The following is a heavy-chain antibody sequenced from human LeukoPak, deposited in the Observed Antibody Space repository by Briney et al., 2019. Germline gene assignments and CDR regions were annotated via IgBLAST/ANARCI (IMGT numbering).Heavy chain of an antibody. J-gene: IGHJ4*02. CDR1: GFTFSDFA. D-gene: IGHD6-19*01. CDR2: TFQGGGKI. Sequence: GGSLRLSCAASGFTFSDFAMIWVRQPPGKGLEWVSSTFQGGGKIHYADSVRGRFTISRDNSKLYLQMNSLRAEDTAVYYCAKKGYSYGWRDSYYFDYWGQGTLVTVSS. CDR3: AKKGYSYGWRDSYYFDY. V-gene: IGHV3-23*01.